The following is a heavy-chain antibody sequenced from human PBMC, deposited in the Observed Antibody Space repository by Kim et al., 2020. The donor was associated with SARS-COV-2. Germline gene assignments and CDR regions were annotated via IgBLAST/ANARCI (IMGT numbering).Heavy chain of an antibody. D-gene: IGHD1-26*01. CDR3: ARGGGVGATF. CDR2: YI. Sequence: YIYYADSVKGRFTISRDNAKNSLYLQMNSLRAEDTAVYYCARGGGVGATFWGQGTLVTVSS. V-gene: IGHV3-21*01. J-gene: IGHJ4*02.